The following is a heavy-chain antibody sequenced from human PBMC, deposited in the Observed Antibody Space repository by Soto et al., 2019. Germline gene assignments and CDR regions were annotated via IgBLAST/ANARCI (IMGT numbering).Heavy chain of an antibody. CDR2: IYSGGST. V-gene: IGHV3-53*01. CDR1: GLTVSNNY. D-gene: IGHD1-1*01. Sequence: EVHLVESGGGLIQPGGSLRLSCAASGLTVSNNYMSWVRQAPGKGLEWVSIIYSGGSTYYADSVTGRFTISRDNSKNSLYLQVDSLRAEDTAVYYCARAFNWNDAYFDYWGQGTLVTVSS. J-gene: IGHJ4*02. CDR3: ARAFNWNDAYFDY.